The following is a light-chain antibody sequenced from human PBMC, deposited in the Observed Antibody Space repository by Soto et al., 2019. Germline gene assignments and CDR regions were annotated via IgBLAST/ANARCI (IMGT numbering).Light chain of an antibody. CDR2: DVS. J-gene: IGLJ2*01. CDR3: SSYTSSSTLVV. Sequence: QSALTQPASVSGSPGQSITISCTGTSSDVGGYNYVSWYQQHPGKAPKLMIYDVSNRPSGVSNRLSGSKSGNTASLTISGLQAEDEAEYYCSSYTSSSTLVVFGGGTQLTVL. CDR1: SSDVGGYNY. V-gene: IGLV2-14*01.